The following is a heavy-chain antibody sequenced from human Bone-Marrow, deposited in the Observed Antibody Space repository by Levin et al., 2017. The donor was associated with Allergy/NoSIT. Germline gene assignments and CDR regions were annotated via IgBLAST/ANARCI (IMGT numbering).Heavy chain of an antibody. CDR1: GYTFINYG. J-gene: IGHJ4*02. V-gene: IGHV1-18*01. CDR3: ARDVSAITMIEGY. D-gene: IGHD3-22*01. Sequence: ASVKVSCKASGYTFINYGITWVRQAPGQGLEWMGWISGYNGNTNYAQKFQGRVTMTTETSTSTAYMELRSLRSDDTALYFCARDVSAITMIEGYWGQGTLVTVSS. CDR2: ISGYNGNT.